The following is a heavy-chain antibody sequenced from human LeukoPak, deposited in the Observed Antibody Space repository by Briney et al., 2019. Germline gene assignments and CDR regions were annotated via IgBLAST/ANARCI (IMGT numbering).Heavy chain of an antibody. CDR2: ISGSGGST. J-gene: IGHJ4*02. CDR3: ETPGLEYCTNGVCIFDY. D-gene: IGHD2-8*01. V-gene: IGHV3-23*01. CDR1: GFTFSSYA. Sequence: LSGGSLRLSCAASGFTFSSYAMSWVRQAPGKGLEWVSAISGSGGSTYYADSVKGRFTISRDNSKNTLYLQMNSLRAEDTAVYYCETPGLEYCTNGVCIFDYWGQGTLVTVPS.